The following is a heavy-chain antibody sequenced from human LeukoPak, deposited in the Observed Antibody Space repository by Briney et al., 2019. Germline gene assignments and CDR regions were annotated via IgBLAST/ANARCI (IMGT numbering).Heavy chain of an antibody. J-gene: IGHJ2*01. D-gene: IGHD2-15*01. V-gene: IGHV4-34*01. CDR1: GGSFSGYY. Sequence: SETLSLTCAVYGGSFSGYYWSWLRQPPEKGLELIGEINHSGSTNYNPSLKSRVTISVDTSKNQFSLKLSSVTAADTGVYYCARDLVVVVAATWYFDLWGRGTLVTVSS. CDR3: ARDLVVVVAATWYFDL. CDR2: INHSGST.